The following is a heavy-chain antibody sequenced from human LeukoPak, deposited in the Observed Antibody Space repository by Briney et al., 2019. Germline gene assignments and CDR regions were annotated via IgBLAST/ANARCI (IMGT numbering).Heavy chain of an antibody. CDR2: IYYSGST. Sequence: SETLSLTCTVSGGSISSYYWSSIRQPPGKGLEWIGYIYYSGSTNYNPSLKSRVTISVDTSKNQFSLKLSSVTAADTAVYYCARATGYCSSTSCYFFGAFDIWGQGTMVTVSS. D-gene: IGHD2-2*01. CDR1: GGSISSYY. CDR3: ARATGYCSSTSCYFFGAFDI. J-gene: IGHJ3*02. V-gene: IGHV4-59*12.